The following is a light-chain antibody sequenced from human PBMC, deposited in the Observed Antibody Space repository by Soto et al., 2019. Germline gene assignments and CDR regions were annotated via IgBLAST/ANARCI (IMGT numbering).Light chain of an antibody. CDR2: GAS. CDR1: QRVSSTY. Sequence: EIVLTQSPGTLSLSPGERATLSCRASQRVSSTYLAWYQQKPGQAPRLLIYGASSRATGIPDRFSGRGSGADFTLTISRLEPEDFAVYYCQQYGTLPRTFGQGTRVEIK. V-gene: IGKV3-20*01. J-gene: IGKJ1*01. CDR3: QQYGTLPRT.